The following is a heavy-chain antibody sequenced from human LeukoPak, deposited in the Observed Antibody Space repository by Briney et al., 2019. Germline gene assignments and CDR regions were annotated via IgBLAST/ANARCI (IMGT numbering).Heavy chain of an antibody. CDR3: ARFGYVAAVDV. V-gene: IGHV3-7*01. Sequence: GGSLRLSCAASGFSFSAYWMTWVRQAPGTGLEWVANINPAGSETYYVDPVKGRFSISRDNAKNLVYLQMNSLRAEDTAVYHCARFGYVAAVDVWGQGTPVTVPS. J-gene: IGHJ4*02. CDR1: GFSFSAYW. D-gene: IGHD2-15*01. CDR2: INPAGSET.